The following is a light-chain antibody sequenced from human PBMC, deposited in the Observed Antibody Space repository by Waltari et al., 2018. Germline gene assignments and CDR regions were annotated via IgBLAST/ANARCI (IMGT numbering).Light chain of an antibody. CDR3: YQLSSRYS. CDR1: QSVSSS. V-gene: IGKV3-11*01. J-gene: IGKJ2*03. Sequence: ILTQSPATLSLSPGERASLSCRASQSVSSSLAWYQQKPGQASRLLIHSASSRATGIPDRFSVSESGTEYTLTNSSLEPEDVRVYHCYQLSSRYSFGQGTKVEIK. CDR2: SAS.